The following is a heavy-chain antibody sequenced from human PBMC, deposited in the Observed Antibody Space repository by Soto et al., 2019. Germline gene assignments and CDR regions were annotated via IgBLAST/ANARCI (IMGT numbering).Heavy chain of an antibody. CDR2: VYYSGST. CDR1: GGSIFSSY. Sequence: KASETLSLTCTVSGGSIFSSYWTWIRQPPGKGPEWIGNVYYSGSTNYNPSLKSRITISVDTSKNQFSLNLSSVTAADTAVYYCARVPAASSRFDPWGQGTLVTVSS. V-gene: IGHV4-59*01. D-gene: IGHD2-15*01. J-gene: IGHJ5*02. CDR3: ARVPAASSRFDP.